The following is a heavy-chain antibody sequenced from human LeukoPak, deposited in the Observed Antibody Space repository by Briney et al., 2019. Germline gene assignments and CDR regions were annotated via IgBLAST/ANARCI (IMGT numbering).Heavy chain of an antibody. CDR1: GFSFSSSW. D-gene: IGHD1-20*01. J-gene: IGHJ4*02. Sequence: PGRSLRPSRAAAGFSFSSSWMDSVRQAPGEWLELVANIKPDGSDKSYVDSVKGRFTISRDKAKDSLYLGMDRLRTAEPAISYCSRSLTGWGQGGLVTASS. CDR3: SRSLTG. V-gene: IGHV3-7*01. CDR2: IKPDGSDK.